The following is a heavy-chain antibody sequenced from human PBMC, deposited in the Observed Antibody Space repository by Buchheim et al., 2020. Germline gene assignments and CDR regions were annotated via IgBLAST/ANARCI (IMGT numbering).Heavy chain of an antibody. Sequence: QVQLVQSGAEVKKPGSSVKVSCKASGGTFSSYAISWVRQAPGQGLEWMGIINPSGGSTSYAQKFQGRVTMTRDTSTSTVYMELSSLRSEDTAVYYCARDRTTGTTDAFDIWGQGT. CDR1: GGTFSSYA. CDR3: ARDRTTGTTDAFDI. D-gene: IGHD1-1*01. V-gene: IGHV1-46*01. J-gene: IGHJ3*02. CDR2: INPSGGST.